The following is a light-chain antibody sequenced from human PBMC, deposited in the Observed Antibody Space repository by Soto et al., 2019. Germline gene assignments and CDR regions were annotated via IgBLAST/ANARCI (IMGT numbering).Light chain of an antibody. V-gene: IGLV2-8*01. CDR2: EVT. CDR3: SSYALNYYFNRG. CDR1: SSDVGGYNC. J-gene: IGLJ3*02. Sequence: QSALTQPPSASGCPGRSVTSCCTGASSDVGGYNCVSWYQQYPGRAPKLMIYEVTKRPSGVPDRFSGSKSGNTASLTVSGLQAEDVAYYYCSSYALNYYFNRGFGGGAQPTVL.